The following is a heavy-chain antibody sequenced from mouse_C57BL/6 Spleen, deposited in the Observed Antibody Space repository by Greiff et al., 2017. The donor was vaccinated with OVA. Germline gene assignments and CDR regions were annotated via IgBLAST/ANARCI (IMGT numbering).Heavy chain of an antibody. D-gene: IGHD1-1*01. CDR3: ARKGYYGSSYDAMDY. Sequence: VHLVESGPGLVQPSQSLSITCTVSGFSLTSYGVHWVRQSPGKGLEWLGVIWSGGSTDYNAAFISRLSISKDNSKSQVFFKMNSLQADDTAIYYCARKGYYGSSYDAMDYWGQGTSVTVSS. J-gene: IGHJ4*01. CDR2: IWSGGST. CDR1: GFSLTSYG. V-gene: IGHV2-2*01.